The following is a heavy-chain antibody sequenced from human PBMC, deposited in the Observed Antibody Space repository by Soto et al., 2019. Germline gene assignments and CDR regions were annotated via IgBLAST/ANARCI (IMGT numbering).Heavy chain of an antibody. V-gene: IGHV1-46*01. Sequence: ASVKVSCKASGYTFTSYYMHWVRQAPGQGLEWMGIINPSGGSTSYAQKFQGRVTMTRDTSTSTVYMELSSLRSEDTAVYYCARSTSPRSGYYKVGRRFDYWGQGTLVTVSS. CDR3: ARSTSPRSGYYKVGRRFDY. CDR1: GYTFTSYY. J-gene: IGHJ4*02. D-gene: IGHD3-3*01. CDR2: INPSGGST.